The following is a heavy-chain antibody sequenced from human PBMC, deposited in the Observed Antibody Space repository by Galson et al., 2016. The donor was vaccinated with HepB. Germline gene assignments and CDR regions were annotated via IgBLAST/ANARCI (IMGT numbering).Heavy chain of an antibody. CDR1: GASISGTEYY. Sequence: SETLSLTCSVSGASISGTEYYWGWIRQPAGRGLEWIGSIYHTESTYYNPSLESRGTISMDTSKNQLSLRLNSVAAAGTGVYYCATGIVVAGKMYYYYMDVWGKGTTVTVSS. CDR3: ATGIVVAGKMYYYYMDV. CDR2: IYHTEST. V-gene: IGHV4-39*01. J-gene: IGHJ6*03. D-gene: IGHD2-21*01.